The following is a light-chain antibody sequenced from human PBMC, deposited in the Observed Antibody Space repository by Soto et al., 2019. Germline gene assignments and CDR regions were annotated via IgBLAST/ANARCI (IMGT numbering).Light chain of an antibody. CDR1: TSDVGGYNY. CDR3: SSYVGSNFHVL. CDR2: DVD. J-gene: IGLJ2*01. Sequence: QSALTQPPSASGSPGQSVTISCTGTTSDVGGYNYVSWYQQHPGKAPKLLVYDVDKRPSGVPDRFSGSKSGNTASLTVSGLQAEDEADYYRSSYVGSNFHVLFGGGTKLTVL. V-gene: IGLV2-8*01.